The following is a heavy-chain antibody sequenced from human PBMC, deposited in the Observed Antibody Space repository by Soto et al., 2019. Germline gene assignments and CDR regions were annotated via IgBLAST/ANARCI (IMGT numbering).Heavy chain of an antibody. CDR1: GYTFTSYG. CDR3: ARYQQAAGTGYYYSYMAV. Sequence: ASVKVSCKASGYTFTSYGISWVRQAPGQGLEWMGWISAYNGNTNYAQKLQGRVTMTTDTSTSTAYMELRSLRSDDTAVYYCARYQQAAGTGYYYSYMAVWGKGTTVPVSS. V-gene: IGHV1-18*01. J-gene: IGHJ6*03. CDR2: ISAYNGNT. D-gene: IGHD6-13*01.